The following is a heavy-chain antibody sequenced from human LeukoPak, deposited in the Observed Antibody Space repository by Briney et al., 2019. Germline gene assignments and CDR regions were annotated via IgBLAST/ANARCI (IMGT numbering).Heavy chain of an antibody. D-gene: IGHD3-16*01. V-gene: IGHV1-69*13. J-gene: IGHJ4*02. Sequence: SVKVACKASGGTFSSYAISWVRQAPGQGLEWMGGIIPIFGTANYAQKFQGRVTITADEPTSTAYMELSSLRSEDTAVYYCARKYYDYVWASLGYWGQGTLVTVSS. CDR1: GGTFSSYA. CDR2: IIPIFGTA. CDR3: ARKYYDYVWASLGY.